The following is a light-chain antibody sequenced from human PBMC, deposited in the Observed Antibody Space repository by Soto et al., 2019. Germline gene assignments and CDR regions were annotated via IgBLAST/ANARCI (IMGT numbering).Light chain of an antibody. V-gene: IGLV2-14*01. Sequence: QSALTQPASVSGSPGQSITISCTGTSSDVGGYNFVSWYQQHPGRAPKLLIYEVSRRPSGVSNRFSGSKSGDTASLTISGLQAEDEADYFCYSYTVTDIPVRFGGGT. CDR3: YSYTVTDIPVR. CDR1: SSDVGGYNF. J-gene: IGLJ2*01. CDR2: EVS.